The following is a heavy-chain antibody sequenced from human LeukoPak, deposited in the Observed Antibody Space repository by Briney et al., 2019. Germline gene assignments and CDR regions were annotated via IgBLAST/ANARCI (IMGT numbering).Heavy chain of an antibody. CDR1: GGSISSHS. CDR3: ARGYGYYFES. J-gene: IGHJ4*02. V-gene: IGHV4-59*03. Sequence: SETLSPTCTVSGGSISSHSWSWIRQPPGKGLEWIGYIYSSGSTNYNPSLKSRVAISVDTSRNQFSLKLSSVTTADTAVYYCARGYGYYFESWGQGTLVTVSS. D-gene: IGHD5-18*01. CDR2: IYSSGST.